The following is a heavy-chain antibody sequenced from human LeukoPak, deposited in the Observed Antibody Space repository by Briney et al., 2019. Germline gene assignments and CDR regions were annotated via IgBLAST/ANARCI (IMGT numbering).Heavy chain of an antibody. CDR3: ARDQRYDILTGPPIPLDY. J-gene: IGHJ4*02. Sequence: ASVKVSCKASGYTFTGYYMHWVRQAPGQGLEWMGWINPNSGGTNYAQKFQGRVTMTRDTSISTAYMELSRLRSDDTAVYYCARDQRYDILTGPPIPLDYWGQGTLVTVSS. CDR1: GYTFTGYY. D-gene: IGHD3-9*01. V-gene: IGHV1-2*02. CDR2: INPNSGGT.